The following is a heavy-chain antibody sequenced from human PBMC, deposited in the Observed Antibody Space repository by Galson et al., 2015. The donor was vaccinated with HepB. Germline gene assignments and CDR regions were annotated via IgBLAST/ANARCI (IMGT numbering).Heavy chain of an antibody. V-gene: IGHV1-69*13. CDR2: IIPIFGTA. CDR1: GGTFSNYA. CDR3: ARRPRRDGYKVFDY. Sequence: SVKVSCKASGGTFSNYAISWVRQAPGQGLEWMGGIIPIFGTANYAQKFQGRVTITADESTSTAYMELSSLRSEDTAVYYCARRPRRDGYKVFDYWGQGTLVTVSS. J-gene: IGHJ4*02. D-gene: IGHD5-24*01.